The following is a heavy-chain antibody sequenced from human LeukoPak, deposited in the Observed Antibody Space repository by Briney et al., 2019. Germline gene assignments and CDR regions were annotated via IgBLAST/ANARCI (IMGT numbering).Heavy chain of an antibody. J-gene: IGHJ4*01. CDR1: GSSLTELS. CDR2: FDPQDGGT. D-gene: IGHD1-26*01. V-gene: IGHV1-24*01. Sequence: GASVKVSCKVSGSSLTELSTHWVRQAPGKGFEYMGGFDPQDGGTVFAQKFQGRVTMSEDTSTDTAYMTMSSLTFEDTAIYYCAIGLVGASGYFDYWGHGTLVTVSS. CDR3: AIGLVGASGYFDY.